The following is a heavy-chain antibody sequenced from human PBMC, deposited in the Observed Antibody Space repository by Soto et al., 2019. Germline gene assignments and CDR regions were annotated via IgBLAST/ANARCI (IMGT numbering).Heavy chain of an antibody. CDR1: GFSFNNYA. V-gene: IGHV3-23*01. J-gene: IGHJ4*01. D-gene: IGHD6-25*01. CDR3: ARATGGGYGHFDN. Sequence: PGGSLRPSCTASGFSFNNYAGTWVRLASGRGLEYVSSISGSGEYTYYTDSVKGRFTLSRDTSRNTLFLQMNSLGDDDSGIYFWARATGGGYGHFDNWGQGPLV. CDR2: ISGSGEYT.